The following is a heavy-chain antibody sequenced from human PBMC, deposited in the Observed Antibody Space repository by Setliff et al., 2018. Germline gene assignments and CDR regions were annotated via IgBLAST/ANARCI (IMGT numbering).Heavy chain of an antibody. CDR3: TRDFLGATASFDI. Sequence: VSVKVSCKASGFTLTSYPIHWVRQAPGQRLEWMGWINPDNGNRKYSQRFQGRVTITRDTSASTVFLELSTLRSEDTAVYYCTRDFLGATASFDIWGQGTRVTV. CDR2: INPDNGNR. V-gene: IGHV1-3*01. J-gene: IGHJ3*02. D-gene: IGHD3-3*01. CDR1: GFTLTSYP.